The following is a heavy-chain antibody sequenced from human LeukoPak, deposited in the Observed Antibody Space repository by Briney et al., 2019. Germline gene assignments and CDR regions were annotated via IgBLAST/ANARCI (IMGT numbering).Heavy chain of an antibody. CDR2: IRYDGSNK. Sequence: GGSLRLSCAASGFTFSSYGMHWVRQAPGKGLEWVAFIRYDGSNKYYADSVKGRFTISRDNSKNTLYLQMNSLRAEDTAVYYCAVAAAGTGTLEGFDYWGQGTLVAVSS. D-gene: IGHD6-13*01. CDR3: AVAAAGTGTLEGFDY. CDR1: GFTFSSYG. J-gene: IGHJ4*02. V-gene: IGHV3-30*02.